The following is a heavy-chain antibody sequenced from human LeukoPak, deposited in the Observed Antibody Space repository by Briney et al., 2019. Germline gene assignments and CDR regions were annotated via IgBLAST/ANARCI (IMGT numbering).Heavy chain of an antibody. CDR2: IYTSGST. CDR3: ARLTGPIDWFDP. D-gene: IGHD2-21*01. Sequence: SETLSLTCTVSGGSISSYYWSWIRQPPGKGLEWIGYIYTSGSTNYNPSLKSRLTISVDTSKNKFSLKLSSVTAADTAVYYCARLTGPIDWFDPWGQGTLVTVSS. CDR1: GGSISSYY. V-gene: IGHV4-4*09. J-gene: IGHJ5*02.